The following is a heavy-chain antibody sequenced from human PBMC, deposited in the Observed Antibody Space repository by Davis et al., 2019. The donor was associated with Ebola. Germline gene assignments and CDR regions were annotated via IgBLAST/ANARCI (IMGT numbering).Heavy chain of an antibody. CDR2: INSDGSST. J-gene: IGHJ4*02. CDR1: GFTFSSYW. V-gene: IGHV3-74*01. CDR3: AKDRRDGYNWWGYFDY. D-gene: IGHD5-24*01. Sequence: HTGGSLRLSCAASGFTFSSYWMHWVRQAPGKGLVWVSRINSDGSSTSYADSVKGRFTISRDNAKNTLYLQMNSLRAEDTAVYYCAKDRRDGYNWWGYFDYWGQGTLVTVSS.